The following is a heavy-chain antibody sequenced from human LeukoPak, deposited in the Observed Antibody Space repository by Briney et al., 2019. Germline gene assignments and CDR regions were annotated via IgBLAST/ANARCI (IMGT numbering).Heavy chain of an antibody. J-gene: IGHJ3*02. CDR3: ARELDSSGYAFDI. Sequence: SVKVSCKASGGTFSSYAISWVRQAPGQGLEWMGRIIPILGIANYAQKFQGRVTITADESTSTAYMELSSLRSEDTAVYYCARELDSSGYAFDIWGQGTMVTVSS. D-gene: IGHD3-22*01. V-gene: IGHV1-69*04. CDR2: IIPILGIA. CDR1: GGTFSSYA.